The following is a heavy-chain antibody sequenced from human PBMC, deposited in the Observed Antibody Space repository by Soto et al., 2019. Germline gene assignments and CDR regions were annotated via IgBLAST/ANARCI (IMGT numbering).Heavy chain of an antibody. D-gene: IGHD3-22*01. Sequence: XSVKVSCKASGYTFTSYGISWVRQAPGQGLEWMGWISAYNGNTNYAQKLQGRVTMTTDTSTSTAYMELRSLRSDDTAVYYCARDRDGYYYDSSGYDAFDIWGQGTMVTVSS. CDR3: ARDRDGYYYDSSGYDAFDI. CDR1: GYTFTSYG. V-gene: IGHV1-18*04. CDR2: ISAYNGNT. J-gene: IGHJ3*02.